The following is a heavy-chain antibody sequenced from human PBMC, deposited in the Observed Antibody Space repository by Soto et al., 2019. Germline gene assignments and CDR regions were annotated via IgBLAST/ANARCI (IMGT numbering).Heavy chain of an antibody. J-gene: IGHJ6*02. CDR1: GGTFSSYA. CDR3: ARDPLRMSPVAGKSELQYYYYYYGMDV. Sequence: QVQLVQSGAEVKKPGSSVKVSCKASGGTFSSYAISWVRQAPGQGLEWMGGIIPIFGTANYAQKFQGRVTITADESTSTAYMELSSLRSEDTAVYYCARDPLRMSPVAGKSELQYYYYYYGMDVWGQGTTVTVSS. D-gene: IGHD6-19*01. CDR2: IIPIFGTA. V-gene: IGHV1-69*01.